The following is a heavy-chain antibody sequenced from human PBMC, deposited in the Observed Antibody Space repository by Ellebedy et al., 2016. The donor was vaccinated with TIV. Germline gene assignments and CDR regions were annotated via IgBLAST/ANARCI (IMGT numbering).Heavy chain of an antibody. V-gene: IGHV3-48*02. CDR2: IGSRTNII. J-gene: IGHJ6*02. CDR3: ARGRVVRGVISYYYGMDV. D-gene: IGHD3-10*01. Sequence: GESLKISCTDSGFTFSTYSMNWVRQAPGKGLEWVSYIGSRTNIIYYADSVKGRFTISRDNAKNSLYLQMNSLRDEDTAVYYCARGRVVRGVISYYYGMDVWGQGTTVTVSS. CDR1: GFTFSTYS.